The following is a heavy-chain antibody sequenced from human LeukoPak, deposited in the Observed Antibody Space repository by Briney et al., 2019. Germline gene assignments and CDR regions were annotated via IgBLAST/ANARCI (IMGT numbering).Heavy chain of an antibody. CDR2: ISSGSDYI. CDR1: GFTFNSYS. D-gene: IGHD6-13*01. J-gene: IGHJ4*02. V-gene: IGHV3-21*01. CDR3: VRDSSWFDY. Sequence: PGGSLRLSCAASGFTFNSYSMNWVRQAPGKGLEWVSSISSGSDYIYYADSVKGRFTISRDNAKNSLYLQINSLRAEDTAVYYCVRDSSWFDYWGQGTLVTVSS.